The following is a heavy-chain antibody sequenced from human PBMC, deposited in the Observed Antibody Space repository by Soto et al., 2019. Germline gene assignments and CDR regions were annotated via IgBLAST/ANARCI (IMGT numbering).Heavy chain of an antibody. V-gene: IGHV4-31*03. CDR2: IYYSGST. Sequence: SETLSLTCTVSGGSISSGGYYWSWIRQHPGKGLEWIGYIYYSGSTYYNPSLKSRVTISVDTSKNQFSLKLSSVAAADTAVYYCARVRGGGTFDDWGQGTLVTVSS. CDR3: ARVRGGGTFDD. D-gene: IGHD1-26*01. J-gene: IGHJ4*02. CDR1: GGSISSGGYY.